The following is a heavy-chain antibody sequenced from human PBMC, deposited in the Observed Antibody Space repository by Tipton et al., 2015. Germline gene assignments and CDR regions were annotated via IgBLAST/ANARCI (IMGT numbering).Heavy chain of an antibody. Sequence: TLSLTCAVSGGSISSGHWWSWVRQPPGKGLEWIGSIYYSGSTYYNPSLKSRVTISVDTSKNQFSLKLSSVTAADTAVYYCARHRPYSSSGADYFDYWGQGTLVTVSS. D-gene: IGHD6-6*01. V-gene: IGHV4-39*01. CDR1: GGSISSGHW. CDR3: ARHRPYSSSGADYFDY. CDR2: IYYSGST. J-gene: IGHJ4*02.